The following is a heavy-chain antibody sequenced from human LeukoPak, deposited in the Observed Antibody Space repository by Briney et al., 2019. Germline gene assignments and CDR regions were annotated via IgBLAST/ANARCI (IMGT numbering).Heavy chain of an antibody. CDR3: ARQYQLPSSYYMDV. Sequence: SVKVSCKASGGTFSSYAISWVRQAPGQGLEWMGRIIPILGIANYAQKFQGRVTITTDESTSTAYMELSSLRSEDTAVYYCARQYQLPSSYYMDVWGKGTTVTASS. D-gene: IGHD2-2*01. CDR2: IIPILGIA. CDR1: GGTFSSYA. V-gene: IGHV1-69*04. J-gene: IGHJ6*03.